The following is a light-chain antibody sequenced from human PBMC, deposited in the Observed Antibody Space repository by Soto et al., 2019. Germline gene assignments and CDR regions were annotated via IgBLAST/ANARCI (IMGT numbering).Light chain of an antibody. Sequence: QSALTQPPSASGSPGQSVTISCTGTSSDVGGYNYVSWYQQHPDKAPKLIIYEVSKRPSGVPDRFSGSKSGNTASLTVSGLQAEDEADYYCSSYTSGTTLYVFGTGTKVTVL. CDR1: SSDVGGYNY. CDR3: SSYTSGTTLYV. J-gene: IGLJ1*01. V-gene: IGLV2-8*01. CDR2: EVS.